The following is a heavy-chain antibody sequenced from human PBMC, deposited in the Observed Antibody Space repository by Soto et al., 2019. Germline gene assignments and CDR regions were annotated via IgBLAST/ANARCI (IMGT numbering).Heavy chain of an antibody. Sequence: QVQLVESGGALVKPGGSLRLSCAASGFPFSAYSMSWIRQAPGKGREWVSSIGSSSSYTNYADSVKGRFTISRDNAKNSLYLQMNSLRAEDTAVYYCARRRPTGYYNYWGQGTLVTVSA. D-gene: IGHD3-9*01. J-gene: IGHJ4*02. CDR1: GFPFSAYS. V-gene: IGHV3-11*05. CDR3: ARRRPTGYYNY. CDR2: IGSSSSYT.